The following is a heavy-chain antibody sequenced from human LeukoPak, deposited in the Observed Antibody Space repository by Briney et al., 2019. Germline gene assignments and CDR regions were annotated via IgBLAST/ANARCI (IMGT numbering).Heavy chain of an antibody. CDR3: SRGLHDYGDSNYYFDQ. Sequence: GGSLRLSCTASGFTFGDDAWSWFRQAPGKGLEWICFIRKKGYGETTDYAASVRGRFTISRDDAKSIAYLQMNNLKTEDTALYYCSRGLHDYGDSNYYFDQWGRGTLVTVSS. V-gene: IGHV3-49*03. CDR2: IRKKGYGETT. CDR1: GFTFGDDA. J-gene: IGHJ4*02. D-gene: IGHD4-17*01.